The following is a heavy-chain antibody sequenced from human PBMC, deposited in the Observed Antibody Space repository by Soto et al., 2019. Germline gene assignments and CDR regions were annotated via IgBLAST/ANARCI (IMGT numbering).Heavy chain of an antibody. D-gene: IGHD3-22*01. V-gene: IGHV2-5*01. CDR3: AQTHSSGYYSKGSFDL. Sequence: QITLEESGPTLVKPTQTLTLTCTFSGFSLSTSGVGVGWIRQPPGKALEWLALIYWNDDKRYSPSLKSRLTITKDTSKNQVVLTMTNMDPVDTATYYCAQTHSSGYYSKGSFDLWGRGTLVTVSS. CDR1: GFSLSTSGVG. CDR2: IYWNDDK. J-gene: IGHJ2*01.